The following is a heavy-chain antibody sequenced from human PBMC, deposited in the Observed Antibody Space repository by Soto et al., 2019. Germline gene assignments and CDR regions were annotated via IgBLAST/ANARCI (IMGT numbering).Heavy chain of an antibody. Sequence: GSLRLSGAASGFTFSSYIRNWVRQTPGKGLEWVSYISSSSSTIYYADSVKGRFTISRDNAKNSLYLQMNSLRAEDTAVYYCARSYEAQYCSSTSCYEENNWFDPWGQGTLVTVSS. CDR1: GFTFSSYI. V-gene: IGHV3-48*01. CDR2: ISSSSSTI. D-gene: IGHD2-2*01. J-gene: IGHJ5*02. CDR3: ARSYEAQYCSSTSCYEENNWFDP.